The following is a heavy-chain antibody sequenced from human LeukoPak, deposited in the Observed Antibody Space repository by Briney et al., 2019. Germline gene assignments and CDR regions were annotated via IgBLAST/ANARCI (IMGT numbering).Heavy chain of an antibody. Sequence: GRSLRLSCAASGFTFDDYAIHWVRQAPGKGLEWVSGISWNSGSIGYADSVKGRFTISRDNAKNSLYLQMNSLRAEDTALYYCAKDFVGAIQAFDIWGQGTMVTVSS. CDR3: AKDFVGAIQAFDI. CDR2: ISWNSGSI. D-gene: IGHD1-26*01. J-gene: IGHJ3*02. V-gene: IGHV3-9*01. CDR1: GFTFDDYA.